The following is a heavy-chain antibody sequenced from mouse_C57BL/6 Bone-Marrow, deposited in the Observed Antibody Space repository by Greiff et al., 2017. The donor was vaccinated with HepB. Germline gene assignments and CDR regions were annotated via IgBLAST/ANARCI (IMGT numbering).Heavy chain of an antibody. CDR1: GYSITSGYY. CDR2: ISYDGSN. J-gene: IGHJ1*03. D-gene: IGHD1-1*01. Sequence: EVQRVESGPGLVKPSQSLSLTCSVTGYSITSGYYWNWIRQFPGNKLEWMGYISYDGSNNYNPSLKNRISITRDTSKNQFFLKLNSVTTEDTATYYCARGNYYGSSHWYFDVWGTRTTVTVSS. V-gene: IGHV3-6*01. CDR3: ARGNYYGSSHWYFDV.